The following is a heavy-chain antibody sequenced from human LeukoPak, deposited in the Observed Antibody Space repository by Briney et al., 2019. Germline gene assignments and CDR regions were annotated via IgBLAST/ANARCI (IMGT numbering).Heavy chain of an antibody. J-gene: IGHJ4*02. CDR1: GFTFSNYA. D-gene: IGHD4-17*01. CDR3: ASSAVTTEDTVDC. V-gene: IGHV3-30*04. CDR2: ISYDGSNK. Sequence: PGGSLRLSCAASGFTFSNYAMHWVRQAPGKGLEWVAVISYDGSNKYYADSLQGRFTISRDNSKNTLYLQMNSLSSGDTAVYYCASSAVTTEDTVDCWGQGTLVTVSS.